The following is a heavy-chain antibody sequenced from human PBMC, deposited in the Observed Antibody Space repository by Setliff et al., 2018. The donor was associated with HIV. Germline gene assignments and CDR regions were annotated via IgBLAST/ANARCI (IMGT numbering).Heavy chain of an antibody. J-gene: IGHJ4*02. V-gene: IGHV4-59*08. CDR1: SGSFSSYY. CDR3: ARHKSQPYYFDY. Sequence: PSETLSLTCAVYSGSFSSYYWSWIRQPPGKGLEWIGYIYYSGSTNYNPSLKSRVTISVDTSKNQFSLKLSSVTAADTAVYYCARHKSQPYYFDYWGQGTRVTVSS. CDR2: IYYSGST.